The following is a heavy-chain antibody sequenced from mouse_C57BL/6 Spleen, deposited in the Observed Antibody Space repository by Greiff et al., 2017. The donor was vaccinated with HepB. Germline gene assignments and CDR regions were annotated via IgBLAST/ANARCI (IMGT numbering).Heavy chain of an antibody. D-gene: IGHD2-2*01. V-gene: IGHV1-80*01. CDR2: IYPGDGDT. CDR1: GYAFSSYW. Sequence: VQRVESGAELVKPGASVKISCKASGYAFSSYWMNWVKQRPGKGLEWIGQIYPGDGDTNYNGKFKGKATLTADKSSSTAYMQLSSLTSEDSAVYFCARREGYDDAMDYWGQGTSVTVSS. J-gene: IGHJ4*01. CDR3: ARREGYDDAMDY.